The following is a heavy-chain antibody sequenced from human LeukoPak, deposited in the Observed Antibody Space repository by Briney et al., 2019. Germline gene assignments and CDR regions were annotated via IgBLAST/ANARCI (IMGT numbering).Heavy chain of an antibody. CDR3: ARVGRGSRRTIDY. D-gene: IGHD6-13*01. CDR2: INHSGST. V-gene: IGHV4-34*01. CDR1: GGSFSGYY. Sequence: SETLSLTCAVYGGSFSGYYWSWIRQPPGKGLEWIGEINHSGSTNYNPSLKSRVTISVDTSKNQFSLKLSSVTAVDTAVYYCARVGRGSRRTIDYWGQGTLVTVSS. J-gene: IGHJ4*01.